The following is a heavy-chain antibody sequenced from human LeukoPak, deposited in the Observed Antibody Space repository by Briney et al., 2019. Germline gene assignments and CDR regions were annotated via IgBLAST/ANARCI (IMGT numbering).Heavy chain of an antibody. Sequence: GSLRLSCAASGFTFSSYSMNWVRQPPGKGLEWIGYIYYSGSTNYNPSLKSRVTISVDTSKNQFSLKLSSVTAADTAVYYCARTGISSSRSYYFDYWGQGTLVTVSS. CDR2: IYYSGST. CDR1: GFTFSSYS. CDR3: ARTGISSSRSYYFDY. V-gene: IGHV4-59*01. J-gene: IGHJ4*02. D-gene: IGHD6-6*01.